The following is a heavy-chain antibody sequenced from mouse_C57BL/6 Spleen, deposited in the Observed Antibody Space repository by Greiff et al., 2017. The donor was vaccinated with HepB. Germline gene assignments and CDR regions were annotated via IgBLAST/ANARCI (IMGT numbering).Heavy chain of an antibody. CDR2: IHPNSGST. CDR1: GYTFTSYW. Sequence: QVQLQQPGAELVKPGASVKLSCKASGYTFTSYWMHWVKQRPGQGLEWIGMIHPNSGSTNYNEKFKRKATLTVDKSSSTAYMQLSSLTSEDSAVYYCARGGTRFAYWGQGTLVTVSA. D-gene: IGHD3-3*01. CDR3: ARGGTRFAY. V-gene: IGHV1-64*01. J-gene: IGHJ3*01.